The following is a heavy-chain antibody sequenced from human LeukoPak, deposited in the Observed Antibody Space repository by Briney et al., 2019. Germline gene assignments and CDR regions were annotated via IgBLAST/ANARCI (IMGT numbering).Heavy chain of an antibody. CDR1: GFTFSSYA. CDR2: ISSSSSYI. Sequence: GGSLRLSCAASGFTFSSYAMTWVRQAPGKGLEWVSSISSSSSYIYYADSVKGRFTISRDNAKNSLYLQMNSLRVEDTAVYYCARDLGSLRSSYWYFDLWGRGTLVTVSS. CDR3: ARDLGSLRSSYWYFDL. V-gene: IGHV3-21*01. J-gene: IGHJ2*01. D-gene: IGHD5-12*01.